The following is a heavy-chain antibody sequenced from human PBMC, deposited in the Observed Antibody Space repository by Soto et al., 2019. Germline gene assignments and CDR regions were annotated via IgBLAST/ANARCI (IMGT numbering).Heavy chain of an antibody. D-gene: IGHD6-19*01. J-gene: IGHJ6*02. CDR2: ISSSSSYI. Sequence: EVQLVESGGGLVKPGGSLRLSCAASGFTFSSYSMNWVRQAPGKGLEWVSSISSSSSYIYYADSVKGRFTISRDNAKNPLYRQMTSLGAEDTVVYYCARDWGSGWPYGRDVWGQGTPVTVPS. V-gene: IGHV3-21*01. CDR3: ARDWGSGWPYGRDV. CDR1: GFTFSSYS.